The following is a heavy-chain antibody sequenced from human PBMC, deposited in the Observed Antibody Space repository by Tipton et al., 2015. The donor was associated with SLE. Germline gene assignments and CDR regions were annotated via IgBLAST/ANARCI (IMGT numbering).Heavy chain of an antibody. Sequence: TLSLTCAVSGGSITSSYWSWIRQPPVKGLEWIGYIYYSGNTKYNPSLKSRVTISVDTSKNQFSLKLSSVTAADTAVYYCARDRYYGSGSLGSNYYYMDVWGKGTTVTVSS. CDR2: IYYSGNT. D-gene: IGHD3-10*01. V-gene: IGHV4-59*01. J-gene: IGHJ6*03. CDR1: GGSITSSY. CDR3: ARDRYYGSGSLGSNYYYMDV.